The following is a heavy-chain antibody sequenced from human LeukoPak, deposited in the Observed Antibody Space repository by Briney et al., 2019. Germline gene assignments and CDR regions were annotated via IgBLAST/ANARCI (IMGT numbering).Heavy chain of an antibody. Sequence: GGSLRLSCAASGFTFSSYAMSWVRQAPGKGLEWVSAISGSGGSTYYADSVKGRFTISRDNSKNTLYLQMNSLRAEDTAVYYCAKDDRGYSYGTHFDYWGQGTLVTVSS. J-gene: IGHJ4*02. CDR2: ISGSGGST. V-gene: IGHV3-23*01. D-gene: IGHD5-18*01. CDR3: AKDDRGYSYGTHFDY. CDR1: GFTFSSYA.